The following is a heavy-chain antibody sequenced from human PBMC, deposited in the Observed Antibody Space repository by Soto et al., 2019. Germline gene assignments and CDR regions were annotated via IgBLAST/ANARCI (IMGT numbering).Heavy chain of an antibody. V-gene: IGHV1-2*04. Sequence: ASVKVSCKASGYTFTSYYMHWVRQAPGQGLEWMGWINPNSGGTNYAQKFQGWVTMTRDTSISTAYMELSRLRSDDTAVYYCARARAPGSGSSWVDYWGQGTLVPVS. CDR3: ARARAPGSGSSWVDY. D-gene: IGHD6-6*01. CDR1: GYTFTSYY. J-gene: IGHJ4*02. CDR2: INPNSGGT.